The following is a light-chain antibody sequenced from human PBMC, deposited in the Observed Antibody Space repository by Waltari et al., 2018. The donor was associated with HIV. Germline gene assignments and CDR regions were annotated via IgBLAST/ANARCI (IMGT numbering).Light chain of an antibody. CDR1: SSNIGSNF. CDR3: AAWTDSRYVA. Sequence: QSVLTQPPSASGAPGQRVTISCSGSSSNIGSNFVYWYQQLPGTAPKLLIYRNNQRPSGVPDRFSGSKSGTSASLAISGLRSEDEADYYCAAWTDSRYVAFGGGTKLTVL. CDR2: RNN. V-gene: IGLV1-47*01. J-gene: IGLJ2*01.